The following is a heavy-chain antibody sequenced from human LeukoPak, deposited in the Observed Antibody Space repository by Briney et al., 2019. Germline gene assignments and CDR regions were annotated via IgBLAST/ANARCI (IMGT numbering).Heavy chain of an antibody. CDR3: ARDFSLVVGASDS. CDR2: MALSGGPT. D-gene: IGHD1-26*01. Sequence: AGGSLRLSCAASGFTFSAYAMAWVRRAPGRGLEWVSTMALSGGPTHYTDSVKGRFTISRDDSKNTLYLHINSLRPEDTAVYYCARDFSLVVGASDSWGQGTLVIVSS. V-gene: IGHV3-23*01. J-gene: IGHJ5*02. CDR1: GFTFSAYA.